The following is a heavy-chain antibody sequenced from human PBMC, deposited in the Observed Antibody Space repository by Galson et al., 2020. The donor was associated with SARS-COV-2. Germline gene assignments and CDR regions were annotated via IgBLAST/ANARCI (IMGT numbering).Heavy chain of an antibody. Sequence: SVQVSCKASGYTLNIYGIRWVRPAPAHGLEGMGWISAHNGNTNYAQNFQGRATMTTHTSTSTAYMVLRNLTSDDTAVYYCARGLVGTSWGQGALVTVSP. V-gene: IGHV1-18*01. J-gene: IGHJ4*02. D-gene: IGHD1-26*01. CDR2: ISAHNGNT. CDR3: ARGLVGTS. CDR1: GYTLNIYG.